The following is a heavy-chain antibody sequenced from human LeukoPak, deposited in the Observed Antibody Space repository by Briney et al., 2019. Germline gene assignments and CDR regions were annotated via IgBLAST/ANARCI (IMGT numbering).Heavy chain of an antibody. J-gene: IGHJ6*02. Sequence: GGSLRLSCAASGFTFSSYGMHWVRQAPGKGLEWVAVTWYDGSNKYYADSVKGRFTISRDNSKNTLYLQMNSLRAEDTAVYYCARDRRGTAASPPHYYYYGMDVWGQGTTVTVSS. V-gene: IGHV3-33*01. CDR1: GFTFSSYG. D-gene: IGHD6-13*01. CDR3: ARDRRGTAASPPHYYYYGMDV. CDR2: TWYDGSNK.